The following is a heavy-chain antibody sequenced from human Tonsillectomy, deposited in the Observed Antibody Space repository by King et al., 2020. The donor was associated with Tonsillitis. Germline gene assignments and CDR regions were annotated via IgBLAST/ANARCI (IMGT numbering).Heavy chain of an antibody. D-gene: IGHD4-17*01. Sequence: VQLVESGGGLVKPGVSLRLSCAASGVTFSDDYMSCIRQAPGRRLEWVSYISSSGSTIYYADSVMGRFTISRDNAKNSLYLQMNSLRAEDTAVYYCARLTTVTTVGYWGQGTLVTVSS. CDR3: ARLTTVTTVGY. CDR2: ISSSGSTI. V-gene: IGHV3-11*01. J-gene: IGHJ4*02. CDR1: GVTFSDDY.